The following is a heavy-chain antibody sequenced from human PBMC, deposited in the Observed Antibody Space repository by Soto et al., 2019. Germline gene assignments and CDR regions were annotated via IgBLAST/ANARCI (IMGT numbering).Heavy chain of an antibody. CDR3: AKDGIRENIIQH. V-gene: IGHV3-23*01. Sequence: GGSLRLSCAASGFTFSSYGMSWVRQAPGKGLEWVLGISGTGDTTYYSDSVKGRFTISRDNSKNTLYLQMSSLRAEDTAVYYCAKDGIRENIIQHRGQGTLVTVSS. CDR1: GFTFSSYG. D-gene: IGHD1-26*01. CDR2: ISGTGDTT. J-gene: IGHJ1*01.